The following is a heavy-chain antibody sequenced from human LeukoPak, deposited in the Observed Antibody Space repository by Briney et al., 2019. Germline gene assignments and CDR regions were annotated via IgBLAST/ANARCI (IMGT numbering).Heavy chain of an antibody. V-gene: IGHV1-69*04. D-gene: IGHD6-19*01. CDR2: IIPILGIA. CDR1: GGTFSSYA. J-gene: IGHJ6*02. CDR3: ARDIQSGYSSGWYRRRPPYYGMDV. Sequence: ASVKVSCKASGGTFSSYAISWVRQAPGQGLEWMGRIIPILGIANYAQKFQGRVTITADKSTSTAYMELSSLRSEDTAVYYCARDIQSGYSSGWYRRRPPYYGMDVWGQRTTVTVSS.